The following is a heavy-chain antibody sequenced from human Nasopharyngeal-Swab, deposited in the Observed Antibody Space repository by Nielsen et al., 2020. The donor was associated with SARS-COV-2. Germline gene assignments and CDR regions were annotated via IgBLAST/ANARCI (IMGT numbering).Heavy chain of an antibody. J-gene: IGHJ4*02. CDR2: IIPVFGTA. D-gene: IGHD3-22*01. Sequence: SVKVSCKASGGTFSSYAISWVRQAPGQGLEWMGGIIPVFGTANHAQKFQGRVTITADKSTSTAYMELSSLRSEDTAVYYCARVGAYDSSGYYTDYWGQGTLVTVSS. V-gene: IGHV1-69*06. CDR1: GGTFSSYA. CDR3: ARVGAYDSSGYYTDY.